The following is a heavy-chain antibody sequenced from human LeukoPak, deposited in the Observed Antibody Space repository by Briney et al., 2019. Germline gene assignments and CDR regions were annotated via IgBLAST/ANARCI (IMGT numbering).Heavy chain of an antibody. CDR1: GFTFSSYA. Sequence: GGSLRLSCTASGFTFSSYAMSWVRQAPGKGLEWVGRVRNKPNGYTTDYGTSVKGRFTISRDDSKNSLYLQMNSLTSEDTAVYYCTRVRHGDYFDYWGQGTLVSVSS. CDR2: VRNKPNGYTT. CDR3: TRVRHGDYFDY. D-gene: IGHD4-17*01. J-gene: IGHJ4*02. V-gene: IGHV3-72*01.